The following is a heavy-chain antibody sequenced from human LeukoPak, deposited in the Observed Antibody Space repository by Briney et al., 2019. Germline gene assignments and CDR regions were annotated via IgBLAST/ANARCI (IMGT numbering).Heavy chain of an antibody. Sequence: GRSLRLSCAASGFTFSSYAMHWVRQAPGKGLEWVAVISYDGSNEYYADSVKGRFTISRDNSKNTLYLQMNSLRAEDTAVYYCARESVSGCFGYWGQGTLVTVSS. J-gene: IGHJ4*02. CDR2: ISYDGSNE. D-gene: IGHD3-22*01. CDR3: ARESVSGCFGY. CDR1: GFTFSSYA. V-gene: IGHV3-30-3*01.